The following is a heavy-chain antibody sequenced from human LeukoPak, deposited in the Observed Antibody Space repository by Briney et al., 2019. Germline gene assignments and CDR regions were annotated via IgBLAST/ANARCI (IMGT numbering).Heavy chain of an antibody. J-gene: IGHJ4*02. CDR1: GYTFTGYY. V-gene: IGHV1-2*02. CDR3: ARDVNDNIGSSDY. D-gene: IGHD3-22*01. Sequence: ASVKVSCKASGYTFTGYYMHWVRQAPGQGLEWMGWINPNSGGTNYAQKLQGRVTMTTDTSTSTAYMELRSLRSDDTAMYYCARDVNDNIGSSDYWGQGTLVTVSS. CDR2: INPNSGGT.